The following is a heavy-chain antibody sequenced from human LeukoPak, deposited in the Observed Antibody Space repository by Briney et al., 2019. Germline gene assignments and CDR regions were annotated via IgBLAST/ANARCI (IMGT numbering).Heavy chain of an antibody. CDR2: ISSSGSTI. Sequence: PGGSLRLSCAASGFTFSDYYMSWIRQAPGKGLEWVSYISSSGSTIYYADSVKGRFTISRDNSKNTLYLQMNSLRAEDTAVYYCAKHITMVRGATWGQGTMVTVSS. D-gene: IGHD3-10*01. J-gene: IGHJ3*01. V-gene: IGHV3-11*01. CDR1: GFTFSDYY. CDR3: AKHITMVRGAT.